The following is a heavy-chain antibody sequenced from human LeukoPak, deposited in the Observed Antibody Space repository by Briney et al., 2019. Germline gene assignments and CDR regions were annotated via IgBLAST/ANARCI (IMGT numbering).Heavy chain of an antibody. Sequence: GGSLRLSCAASGFTFSSYSMNWVRQAPGKGLEWVSTISTSGSATYYADSVKGRFTISRDNSKNTLYLQMNSLRAEDTAVYYCARDLSSVVPAATFDYWGQETLVTVSS. D-gene: IGHD2-2*01. CDR3: ARDLSSVVPAATFDY. CDR2: ISTSGSAT. V-gene: IGHV3-23*01. J-gene: IGHJ4*02. CDR1: GFTFSSYS.